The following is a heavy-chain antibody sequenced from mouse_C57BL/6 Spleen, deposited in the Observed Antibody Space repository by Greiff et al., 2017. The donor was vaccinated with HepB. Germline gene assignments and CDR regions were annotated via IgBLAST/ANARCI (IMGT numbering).Heavy chain of an antibody. Sequence: EVKLVESGEGLVKPGGSLKLSCAASGFTFSSYAMSWVRQTPEKRLEWVAYISSGGDYIYYADTVKGRFTISRDNARNTLYLQMSSLKSEDTAMYYCTREETAQATNAMDYWGQGTSVTGSS. V-gene: IGHV5-9-1*02. CDR3: TREETAQATNAMDY. D-gene: IGHD3-2*02. CDR2: ISSGGDYI. CDR1: GFTFSSYA. J-gene: IGHJ4*01.